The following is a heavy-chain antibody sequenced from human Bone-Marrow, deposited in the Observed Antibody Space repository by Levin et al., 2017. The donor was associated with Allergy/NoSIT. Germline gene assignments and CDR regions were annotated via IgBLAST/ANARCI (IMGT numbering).Heavy chain of an antibody. V-gene: IGHV4-31*02. D-gene: IGHD3-10*01. CDR3: ARESVYYGSGSWIDC. Sequence: PSETLSLTCTVSGESVSSSGFYWTWIRQYPGKGLEWIGHIYYPGNTSYNPSLKSRVSISEDRSKNQFSLKLDSVTAADPAVYYCARESVYYGSGSWIDCWGQGTLVTVSS. J-gene: IGHJ4*02. CDR2: IYYPGNT. CDR1: GESVSSSGFY.